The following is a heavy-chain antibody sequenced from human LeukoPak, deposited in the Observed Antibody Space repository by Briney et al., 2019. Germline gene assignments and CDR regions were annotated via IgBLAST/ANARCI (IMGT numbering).Heavy chain of an antibody. Sequence: GASVTVSCKASGYTFTSYGISWVRQAPGQGHEWMGWISTYNGDTSYAQKVQGRVTMTTDTSTSTAYMELRSLRSDDSAVYFCARDPYSSSSDYYYYYGMDVWGQGTTVTVSS. CDR1: GYTFTSYG. D-gene: IGHD6-6*01. V-gene: IGHV1-18*01. CDR2: ISTYNGDT. J-gene: IGHJ6*02. CDR3: ARDPYSSSSDYYYYYGMDV.